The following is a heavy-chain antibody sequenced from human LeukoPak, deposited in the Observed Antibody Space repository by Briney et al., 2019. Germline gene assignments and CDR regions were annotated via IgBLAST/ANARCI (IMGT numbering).Heavy chain of an antibody. Sequence: ASVKVSCKASGGTFSSYAISWVRQAPGQGLEWMGRIIPIFGTANYAQKFQGRVTITTDESTSTAYMELSSLRSEDTAVYYCAAPTIDSCSWYYYWGQGTLVTVSS. CDR2: IIPIFGTA. D-gene: IGHD6-13*01. CDR1: GGTFSSYA. CDR3: AAPTIDSCSWYYY. J-gene: IGHJ4*02. V-gene: IGHV1-69*05.